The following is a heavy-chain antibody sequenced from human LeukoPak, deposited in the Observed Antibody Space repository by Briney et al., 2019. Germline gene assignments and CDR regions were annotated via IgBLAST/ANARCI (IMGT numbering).Heavy chain of an antibody. CDR1: GGSISSSSYY. V-gene: IGHV4-39*01. Sequence: SETLSLTCTVSGGSISSSSYYWGRIRQPPGKGLEWIGSIYYSGSTYYNPPLKSRVTISVDTSKKQLSLKLTSVTAADTAVYYCARHFRQVGRSSSYFDYWGQGTQVTVSS. D-gene: IGHD1-26*01. CDR3: ARHFRQVGRSSSYFDY. J-gene: IGHJ4*02. CDR2: IYYSGST.